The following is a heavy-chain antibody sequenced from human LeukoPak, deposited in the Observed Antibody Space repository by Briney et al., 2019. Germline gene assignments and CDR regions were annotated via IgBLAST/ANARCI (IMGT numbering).Heavy chain of an antibody. V-gene: IGHV4-31*03. CDR1: GASMRSETHY. CDR2: IYYTAGA. J-gene: IGHJ4*02. Sequence: PSETPSLTCTVSGASMRSETHYWSWLRQLPGKGPEWIAYIYYTAGAYYNPSLQSRVTISLDAFENQFSLKLSSVTAADTAVYYCARGRRELRYGPDYWGQGTLVTVSS. D-gene: IGHD3-9*01. CDR3: ARGRRELRYGPDY.